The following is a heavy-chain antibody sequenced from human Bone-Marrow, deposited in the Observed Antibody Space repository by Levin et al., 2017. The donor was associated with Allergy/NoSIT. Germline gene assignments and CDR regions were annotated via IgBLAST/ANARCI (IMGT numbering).Heavy chain of an antibody. V-gene: IGHV3-15*01. CDR3: TTRSH. Sequence: VGSLRLSCVASGFTFGNAWMNWVRQAPGKGLQWVGRIKGKTDGGTTDYAAPVKGRFTISRDDSKKTLYLQMNSLKTEDTAIYYCTTRSHWGQGTLVTVCS. CDR1: GFTFGNAW. CDR2: IKGKTDGGTT. J-gene: IGHJ4*02.